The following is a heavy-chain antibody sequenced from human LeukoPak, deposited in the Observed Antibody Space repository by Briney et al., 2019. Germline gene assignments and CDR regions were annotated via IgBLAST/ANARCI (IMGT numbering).Heavy chain of an antibody. V-gene: IGHV3-15*01. J-gene: IGHJ4*02. CDR3: TTEAYGDSRGYFDY. CDR1: GFTFSSYW. CDR2: IKSKTDGGTT. D-gene: IGHD4-17*01. Sequence: GGSLRLSCAASGFTFSSYWMSWVRQAPGKGLEWVGRIKSKTDGGTTDYAAPVKSRFTISRVDSKNTLDLQMNSLKTDDTAVYYCTTEAYGDSRGYFDYWCQGTLVTVSS.